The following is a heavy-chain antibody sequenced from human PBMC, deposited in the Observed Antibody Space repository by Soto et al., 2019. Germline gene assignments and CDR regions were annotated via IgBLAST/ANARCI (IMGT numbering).Heavy chain of an antibody. D-gene: IGHD3-3*01. Sequence: SVKVSCKASVGTFSSYAISWVRQAPGQGLEWMGGIIPIFGTANYAQKFQGRVTITADKSTSTAYMELSSLRSEDTAVYYCARAPYYDFWSGPWYFDYWGQGNLVTVSS. CDR1: VGTFSSYA. V-gene: IGHV1-69*06. J-gene: IGHJ4*02. CDR2: IIPIFGTA. CDR3: ARAPYYDFWSGPWYFDY.